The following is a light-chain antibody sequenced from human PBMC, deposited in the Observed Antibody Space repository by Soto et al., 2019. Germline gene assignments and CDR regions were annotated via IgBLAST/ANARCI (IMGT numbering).Light chain of an antibody. CDR1: QSVGSD. V-gene: IGKV3-15*01. Sequence: EIVMTQSPATLSVSPGGRVTLSCRASQSVGSDLAWYQQKPGQAPRLLIFAASARATGIPASFSGSGSGTEFTLTISSLQSEDFALYYCQYYNNWRPEYTFGQGTKLEIK. CDR2: AAS. CDR3: QYYNNWRPEYT. J-gene: IGKJ2*01.